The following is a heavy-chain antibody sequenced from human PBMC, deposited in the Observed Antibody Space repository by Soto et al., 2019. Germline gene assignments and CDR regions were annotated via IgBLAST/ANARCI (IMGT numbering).Heavy chain of an antibody. V-gene: IGHV1-46*01. D-gene: IGHD6-13*01. J-gene: IGHJ4*02. Sequence: GASVKVSCKASGYTFTSYYMHWVRQAPVQGLEWMGIINPSGGSTSYAQKFQGRVTMTRATSTSTVYMELSSLRSEDTAVYYCARVAVVEDSSSWYFDYWGQGTLVTVSS. CDR1: GYTFTSYY. CDR3: ARVAVVEDSSSWYFDY. CDR2: INPSGGST.